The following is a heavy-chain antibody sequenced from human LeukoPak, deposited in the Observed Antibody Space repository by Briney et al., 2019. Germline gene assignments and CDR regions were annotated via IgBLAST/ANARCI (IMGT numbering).Heavy chain of an antibody. CDR2: ISAYNGNT. J-gene: IGHJ4*02. V-gene: IGHV1-18*04. D-gene: IGHD3-10*01. Sequence: ASVKVSCKASGYTFTSYGISWVRQAPGQGLEWMGWISAYNGNTNYEQKLQGRVTMTTDTSTSTAYMELRSLRSDDTAVYYCARAGGTMVRGVSDYWGQGTLVTVSS. CDR1: GYTFTSYG. CDR3: ARAGGTMVRGVSDY.